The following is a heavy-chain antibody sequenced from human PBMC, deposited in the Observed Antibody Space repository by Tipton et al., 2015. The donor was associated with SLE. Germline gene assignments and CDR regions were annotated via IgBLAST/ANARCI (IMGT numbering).Heavy chain of an antibody. CDR2: ISGPGVDT. J-gene: IGHJ3*02. Sequence: SLRLSCVASGFIFGEYAMSWVRQAPGKRLEWVSHISGPGVDTYYADSVKGHFTISRDNSKSTLYLQMNNLRPEDTAVYYCAKDAIERNGVFDAFDIWGQGAMVTVSS. D-gene: IGHD3-3*01. CDR1: GFIFGEYA. V-gene: IGHV3-23*01. CDR3: AKDAIERNGVFDAFDI.